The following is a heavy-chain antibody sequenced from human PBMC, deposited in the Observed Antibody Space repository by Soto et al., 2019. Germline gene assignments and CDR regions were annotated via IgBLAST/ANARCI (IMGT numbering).Heavy chain of an antibody. CDR3: AHRLCDSSCYWDVGYFDY. Sequence: QITLKESGPTLVKPTQTLTLTCTFSGFSLSTSGVGVGWIRQPPGKALECLALIYWDDDKRYSPSLKSRLTITKDTSKNQVVLTMTNMDPVDTATYFCAHRLCDSSCYWDVGYFDYWDRGTLVTVSS. CDR2: IYWDDDK. D-gene: IGHD2-15*01. CDR1: GFSLSTSGVG. J-gene: IGHJ4*02. V-gene: IGHV2-5*02.